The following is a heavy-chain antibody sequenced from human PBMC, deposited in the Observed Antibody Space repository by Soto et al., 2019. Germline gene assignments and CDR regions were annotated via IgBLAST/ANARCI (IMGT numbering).Heavy chain of an antibody. CDR1: GFTFNNFA. CDR3: ARGPDGDYDVGSLDL. D-gene: IGHD2-21*01. J-gene: IGHJ5*02. Sequence: QSGGSLRLSCAASGFTFNNFAMHWVRQAPGKELDWVGFISYDGSRKFYTDSVKGRVTISRDNSKDTLYLHMNSLRAEDTALYFCARGPDGDYDVGSLDLWGRGTLVTVSS. V-gene: IGHV3-30*04. CDR2: ISYDGSRK.